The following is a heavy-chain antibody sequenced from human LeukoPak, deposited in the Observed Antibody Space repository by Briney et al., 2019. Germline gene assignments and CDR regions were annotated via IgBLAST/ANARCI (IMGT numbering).Heavy chain of an antibody. Sequence: GGSLRLSCAASGFTVSSNYMSWVRQAPGKGLEWVSVIYSGGSTYYADSVKDRFTISRDNSKNTVYLQMNSLRAEDTAVYYCAREGLTMVRGADVWGKGTTVTVSS. J-gene: IGHJ6*04. D-gene: IGHD3-10*01. CDR1: GFTVSSNY. CDR3: AREGLTMVRGADV. V-gene: IGHV3-53*01. CDR2: IYSGGST.